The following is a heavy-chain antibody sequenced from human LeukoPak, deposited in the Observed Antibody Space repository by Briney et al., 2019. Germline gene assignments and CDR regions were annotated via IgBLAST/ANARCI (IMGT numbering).Heavy chain of an antibody. J-gene: IGHJ4*02. V-gene: IGHV4-34*01. CDR3: ASGFWIDY. CDR1: GGSFSGYY. CDR2: INHSGST. D-gene: IGHD3-3*01. Sequence: SETLSLTCAVYGGSFSGYYWSWIRQPPEKGLEWIGEINHSGSTNYNPSLKSRVTISVDTSKNQFSLKLGSVTAADTAVYYCASGFWIDYWGQGTLVTVSS.